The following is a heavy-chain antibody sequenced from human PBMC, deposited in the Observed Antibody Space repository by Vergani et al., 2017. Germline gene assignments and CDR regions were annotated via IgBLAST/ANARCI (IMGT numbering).Heavy chain of an antibody. D-gene: IGHD2-2*01. CDR3: ARGRYFCSSTSCYSYYYYYMDV. V-gene: IGHV4-34*01. CDR1: GGSLSGYY. CDR2: INHSGST. Sequence: QVQLQQWGAGLLTPSETLSLTRAVYGGSLSGYYWSWIRPPPGKGLEWIGEINHSGSTNYNPSLKSRVTISVDTSKNQFSLKLSSVTAADTAVYYCARGRYFCSSTSCYSYYYYYMDVWGKGTTVTVSS. J-gene: IGHJ6*03.